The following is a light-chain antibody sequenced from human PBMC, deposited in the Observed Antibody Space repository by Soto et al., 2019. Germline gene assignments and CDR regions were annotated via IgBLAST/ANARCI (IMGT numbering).Light chain of an antibody. CDR3: TSYPSSRTVV. J-gene: IGLJ2*01. CDR1: SSDVGGYNY. V-gene: IGLV2-14*01. CDR2: EVT. Sequence: QSVLTQPASVSGSPGQSITISCTGTSSDVGGYNYVSWYQQHPGKAPKLMLYEVTNRPSGVSTRFSGSKSGNTASLTISGLQAEDEADYYCTSYPSSRTVVFGGGTKLTVL.